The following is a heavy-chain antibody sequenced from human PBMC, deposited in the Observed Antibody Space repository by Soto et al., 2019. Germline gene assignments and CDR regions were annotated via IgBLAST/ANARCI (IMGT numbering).Heavy chain of an antibody. D-gene: IGHD3-10*01. CDR3: AKWDITMVRGVVNYYGMDV. CDR2: ISGSGGST. J-gene: IGHJ6*02. CDR1: GVTLCSYS. Sequence: GGGLRVSRAAPGVTLCSYSLRRVRPAPGKGVEWVSAISGSGGSTYYVDSVKGRFTISRDNSKNTLYLQMNSLRAEDTAVYYCAKWDITMVRGVVNYYGMDVWGQGTTVTVSS. V-gene: IGHV3-23*01.